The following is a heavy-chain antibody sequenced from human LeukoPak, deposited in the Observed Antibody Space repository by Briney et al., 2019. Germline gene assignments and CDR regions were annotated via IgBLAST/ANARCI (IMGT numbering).Heavy chain of an antibody. Sequence: LETLSLTCAVYGGSFRGYYWTWIRQPPGKGLEWIGEINHSGTTNYNPSLKSRVTISLDTSKNQFSLKLSSVTAADTAIYYCARNIQSDAFHIWGQGTMVTVSS. J-gene: IGHJ3*02. CDR1: GGSFRGYY. CDR3: ARNIQSDAFHI. V-gene: IGHV4-34*01. CDR2: INHSGTT. D-gene: IGHD5-18*01.